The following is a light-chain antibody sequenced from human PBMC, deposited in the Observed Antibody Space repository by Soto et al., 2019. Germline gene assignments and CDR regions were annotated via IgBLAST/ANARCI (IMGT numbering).Light chain of an antibody. CDR1: SSDVGDYNY. Sequence: HSALTQPASVSGSPGQSITISCTGASSDVGDYNYVSWYQHHPGKAPKLVIYDVSSRPSGVSGRFSGSKSGNTASLTISGLQAEDEADYYCSSYATSSTLEWVFGGGTKLTVL. V-gene: IGLV2-14*03. CDR3: SSYATSSTLEWV. J-gene: IGLJ3*02. CDR2: DVS.